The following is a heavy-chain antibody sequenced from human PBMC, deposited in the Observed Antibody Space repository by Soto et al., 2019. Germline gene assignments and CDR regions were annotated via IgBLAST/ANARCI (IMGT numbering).Heavy chain of an antibody. V-gene: IGHV2-5*02. J-gene: IGHJ6*03. D-gene: IGHD3-10*01. CDR2: IYLDDDN. CDR3: AHRRWARGFTPYLDV. Sequence: QITLKESGPTLVKPTQTLTLTCTFSGFSLTTNGMGVGWIRQPPGKALEWLGIIYLDDDNRYSPSLKTRLTISKDTSKNQVVRTLTNLDPVDTATYYCAHRRWARGFTPYLDVWGKGTTVTVSS. CDR1: GFSLTTNGMG.